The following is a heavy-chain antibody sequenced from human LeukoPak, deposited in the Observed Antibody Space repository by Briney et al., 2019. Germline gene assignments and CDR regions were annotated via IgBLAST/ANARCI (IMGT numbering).Heavy chain of an antibody. CDR3: AKGIRSSSPYYYYGMDV. Sequence: GGSLRLSCAASGFTFSSYAMSWVRQAPGKGLEWVSAISGSGGSTYYADSVKGRFTISRDNSKNTLYLQMNSLRAEDTAVYYCAKGIRSSSPYYYYGMDVWGQGTTVTVSS. CDR2: ISGSGGST. CDR1: GFTFSSYA. J-gene: IGHJ6*02. D-gene: IGHD6-6*01. V-gene: IGHV3-23*01.